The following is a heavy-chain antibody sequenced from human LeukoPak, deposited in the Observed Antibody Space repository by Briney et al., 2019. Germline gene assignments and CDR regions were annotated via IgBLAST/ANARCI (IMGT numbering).Heavy chain of an antibody. D-gene: IGHD2-15*01. CDR1: GVTLSNYA. V-gene: IGHV3-23*01. CDR3: AKANVVAAMADWFDP. Sequence: PGGSLRLSCVASGVTLSNYAMSWARQAPGKGLEWVSGISSSGSGGNTYYADSVKGRFTISRDSSRNTLFLHMNTLRAEDTAIYYCAKANVVAAMADWFDPWGQGTLVAVSS. J-gene: IGHJ5*02. CDR2: ISSSGSGGNT.